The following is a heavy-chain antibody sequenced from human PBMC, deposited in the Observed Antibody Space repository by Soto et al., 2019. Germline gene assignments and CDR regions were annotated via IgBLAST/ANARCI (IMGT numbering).Heavy chain of an antibody. Sequence: QMPLVQSGAEVKKPGASVKVSCKASGYTFTSYDINWVRQTTGQGLEWMGWMNPTNGNTGYVQKFQGRVTMTRNTSINTAYMELSSLRSEDTAVYYCARAEILTGYFAWGQGTLVTVSS. V-gene: IGHV1-8*01. CDR2: MNPTNGNT. D-gene: IGHD3-9*01. CDR1: GYTFTSYD. J-gene: IGHJ5*01. CDR3: ARAEILTGYFA.